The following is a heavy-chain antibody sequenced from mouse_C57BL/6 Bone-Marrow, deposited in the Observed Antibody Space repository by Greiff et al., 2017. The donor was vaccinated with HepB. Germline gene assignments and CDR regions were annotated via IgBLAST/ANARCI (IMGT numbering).Heavy chain of an antibody. CDR1: GYTFTSYW. Sequence: VQLQQPGAELVRPGTSVKLSCKASGYTFTSYWMHWVKQRPGQGLEWIGVIDPSDSYTNYNQKFKGKATLTVDTSSSTAYMQLSSLTSEDSAVYYCARGRAYWGQGTLVTVSA. CDR3: ARGRAY. V-gene: IGHV1-59*01. CDR2: IDPSDSYT. J-gene: IGHJ3*01.